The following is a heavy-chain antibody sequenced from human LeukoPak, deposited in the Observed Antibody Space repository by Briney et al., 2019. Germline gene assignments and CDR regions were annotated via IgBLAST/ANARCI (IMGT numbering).Heavy chain of an antibody. J-gene: IGHJ4*02. CDR3: ARGGGYGGFDY. CDR1: GYTFIGYG. V-gene: IGHV1-18*04. Sequence: EASVKVSCKASGYTFIGYGISWVRQAPGQGLXWMGWISVYNGNTNYAQKLQGRVTMTTDTSTSTAYMELRSLRSDDTAVYYCARGGGYGGFDYWGQGTRVTVSS. D-gene: IGHD5-12*01. CDR2: ISVYNGNT.